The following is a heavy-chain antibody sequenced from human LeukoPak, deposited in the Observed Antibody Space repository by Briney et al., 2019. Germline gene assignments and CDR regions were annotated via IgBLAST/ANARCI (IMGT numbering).Heavy chain of an antibody. D-gene: IGHD1-1*01. CDR1: GFSLSTSGVG. V-gene: IGHV2-5*01. J-gene: IGHJ4*02. CDR2: IYWNDDK. CDR3: AHRGTTLLFDY. Sequence: SGPTLVKPTQTLTLTCTFSGFSLSTSGVGVGWIRQPPGKALEWLALIYWNDDKRYSPSLKSRLTITKDTSKDQVVLTMTNMDPVDTATYYCAHRGTTLLFDYWGQGTLVTVSS.